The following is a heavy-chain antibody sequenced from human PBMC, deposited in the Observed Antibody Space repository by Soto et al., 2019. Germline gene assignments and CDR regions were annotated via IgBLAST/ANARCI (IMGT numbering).Heavy chain of an antibody. V-gene: IGHV4-39*01. D-gene: IGHD3-10*01. CDR2: IYYSGST. J-gene: IGHJ4*02. CDR1: GGSISSSSYY. CDR3: ARIPMVRGVGTVDY. Sequence: SETLSLTCTVSGGSISSSSYYWGWIRQPPGKGLEWIGSIYYSGSTYYNPSLKSRVTISVDTSKNQFSLKLSSVTAADTAVYYCARIPMVRGVGTVDYWGQGTLVTVSS.